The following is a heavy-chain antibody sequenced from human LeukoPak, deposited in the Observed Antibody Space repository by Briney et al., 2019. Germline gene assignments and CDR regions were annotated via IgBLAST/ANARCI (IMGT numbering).Heavy chain of an antibody. Sequence: GASVKVSCKASGYTFTGYYIHWVRQAPGQGLEWMGWINPNSGGTNYAQKFQGSVTMTRDTSITTADMELSSLRSDDTAVYYCARDRDSWSGLYAFDIWGQGTVVIVSS. CDR3: ARDRDSWSGLYAFDI. V-gene: IGHV1-2*02. J-gene: IGHJ3*02. D-gene: IGHD3-3*01. CDR1: GYTFTGYY. CDR2: INPNSGGT.